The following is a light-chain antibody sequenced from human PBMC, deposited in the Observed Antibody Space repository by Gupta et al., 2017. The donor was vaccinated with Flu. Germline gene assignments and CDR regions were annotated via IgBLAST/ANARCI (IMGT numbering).Light chain of an antibody. J-gene: IGLJ2*01. CDR1: SRDVCGYNF. Sequence: SVNLSCTGTSRDVCGYNFLSWYQQHPGKAPEPRSYGVTKRPSGVPDRGSGSKSGNKASLTVSGLQAEDEADYDCSSYAEYNNGIFGGGTKLTVL. CDR2: GVT. CDR3: SSYAEYNNGI. V-gene: IGLV2-8*01.